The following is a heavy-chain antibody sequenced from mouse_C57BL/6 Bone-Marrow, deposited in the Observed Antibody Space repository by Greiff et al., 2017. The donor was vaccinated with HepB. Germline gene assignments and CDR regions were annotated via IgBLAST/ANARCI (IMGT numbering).Heavy chain of an antibody. D-gene: IGHD1-1*01. CDR2: IDPENGDT. CDR1: GFNIKDDY. CDR3: TTGTVVATGTYYFDY. V-gene: IGHV14-4*01. Sequence: VQLQQSGAELVRPGASVKLSCTASGFNIKDDYMHWVKQRPEQGLEWIGWIDPENGDTEYASKFQGKATITADTSSNTAYLQLSSLTSEDTAVYYCTTGTVVATGTYYFDYWGQGTTLTVSS. J-gene: IGHJ2*01.